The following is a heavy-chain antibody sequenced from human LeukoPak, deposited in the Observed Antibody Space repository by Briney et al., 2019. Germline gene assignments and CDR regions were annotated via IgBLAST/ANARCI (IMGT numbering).Heavy chain of an antibody. CDR2: IYSGGST. V-gene: IGHV3-53*01. D-gene: IGHD3-10*01. J-gene: IGHJ6*02. CDR1: GFIFSNAW. Sequence: GGSLRLSCAASGFIFSNAWMSWVRQVPGKGLEWVSVIYSGGSTYYVDSVKGRFTISRDNSKNTLYLQMNSLRAEDTAVYFCARDVTMVRGAQDYYGMDVWGQGTTVTVSS. CDR3: ARDVTMVRGAQDYYGMDV.